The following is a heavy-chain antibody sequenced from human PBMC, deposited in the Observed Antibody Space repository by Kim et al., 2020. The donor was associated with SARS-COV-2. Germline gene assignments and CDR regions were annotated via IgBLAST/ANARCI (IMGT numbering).Heavy chain of an antibody. J-gene: IGHJ2*01. D-gene: IGHD4-17*01. CDR3: ASSTDYDGNSVGYFDL. V-gene: IGHV3-30*07. Sequence: VKGRFTSSRDNSKNTLYLQRNSLRAEDTAVYYCASSTDYDGNSVGYFDLWGRGTLVTVSS.